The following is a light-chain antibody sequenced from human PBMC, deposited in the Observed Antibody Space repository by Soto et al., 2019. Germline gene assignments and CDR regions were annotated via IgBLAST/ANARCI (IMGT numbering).Light chain of an antibody. CDR2: GSS. Sequence: EIVMTQSPATLSVSPGERATLSCRASQSVSSYLAWYQQKPGQAPRLLIYGSSSRATGIPDRFSGSGSGTDFTLTISRLEPEDFAVYYCQQYGSSPPWTFGQGTKVDI. CDR3: QQYGSSPPWT. CDR1: QSVSSY. V-gene: IGKV3-20*01. J-gene: IGKJ1*01.